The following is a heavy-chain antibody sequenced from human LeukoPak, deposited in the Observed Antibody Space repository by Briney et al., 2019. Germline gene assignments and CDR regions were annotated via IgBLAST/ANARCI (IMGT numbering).Heavy chain of an antibody. CDR3: ARRLTQYDCFDP. D-gene: IGHD2-2*01. V-gene: IGHV6-1*01. CDR2: TYYRSTRYN. J-gene: IGHJ5*02. Sequence: SQTLSLTCAISGDSVSSNSVTWNWIRQSPSRGLEWLGRTYYRSTRYNDYAVSVRGRITVNPDTSKSQFSLHLNSVTPEDTAVYYCARRLTQYDCFDPWGQGILVTVSS. CDR1: GDSVSSNSVT.